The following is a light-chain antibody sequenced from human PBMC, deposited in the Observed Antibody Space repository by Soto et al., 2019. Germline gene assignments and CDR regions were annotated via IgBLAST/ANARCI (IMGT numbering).Light chain of an antibody. V-gene: IGLV2-11*01. CDR1: SSDVGGYNY. CDR2: DVS. Sequence: QCARTHARSGCGSPGEAVTISCTGTSSDVGGYNYVSWYQQHPGKAPKLMIYDVSKRPSGVPDRFSGSKSGNTASLTISGLQAEDEADYYCCSYAGSYTLVFGGGTKVTVL. J-gene: IGLJ2*01. CDR3: CSYAGSYTLV.